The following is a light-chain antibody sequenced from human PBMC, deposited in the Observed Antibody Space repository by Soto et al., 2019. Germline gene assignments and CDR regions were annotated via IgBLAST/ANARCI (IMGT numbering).Light chain of an antibody. CDR3: QHHNSYSPT. CDR2: GAS. CDR1: QSIRHY. J-gene: IGKJ1*01. V-gene: IGKV1-5*01. Sequence: DIQMTQSPPTLSASVGDRVTITCRASQSIRHYLAWYQQMPGKAPKLLIYGASTLQSGVPSRFSGSGSGTEFTLTISSLQPDDFGTYCCQHHNSYSPTVGQGTKVEIK.